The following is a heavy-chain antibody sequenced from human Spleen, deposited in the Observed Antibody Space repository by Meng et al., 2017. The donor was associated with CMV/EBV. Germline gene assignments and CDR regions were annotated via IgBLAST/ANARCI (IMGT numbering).Heavy chain of an antibody. CDR2: INHSGST. J-gene: IGHJ5*02. Sequence: ESLKISCAVYGGSFSGYYWSWIRQPPGKGLEWIGEINHSGSTNYNPSLKSRVTISVDTSKNQFSLKLSSVTAADTAVYYCARFENIVVVPAAKWMGWFDPWGQGTLVTVSS. D-gene: IGHD2-2*01. CDR3: ARFENIVVVPAAKWMGWFDP. CDR1: GGSFSGYY. V-gene: IGHV4-34*01.